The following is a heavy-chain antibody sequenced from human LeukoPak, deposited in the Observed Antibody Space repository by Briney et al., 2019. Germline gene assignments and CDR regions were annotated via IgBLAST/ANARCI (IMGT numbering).Heavy chain of an antibody. CDR1: GYTFTTFG. D-gene: IGHD3-22*01. CDR2: ISPYNDNT. CDR3: AREGRRGYFSPFDY. Sequence: ASVKVSCKASGYTFTTFGINWVRQAPGQGLEWMGMISPYNDNTKYPQKFQGRVTMTTDTSTSTAYMELRSLRSDDTAVYFRAREGRRGYFSPFDYWGQGTLVAVSS. J-gene: IGHJ4*02. V-gene: IGHV1-18*01.